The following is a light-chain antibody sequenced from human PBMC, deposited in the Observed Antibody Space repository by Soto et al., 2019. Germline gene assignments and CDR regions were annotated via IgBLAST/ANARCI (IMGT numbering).Light chain of an antibody. Sequence: EIVLTQSPGTLSLSPGERATLSCRTSQSISSSYLAWYQQKPGQAPRLLIYGASNRATGIPDRFSGSGSGTDFTLTISRLEPEDFAFYYCQHYGRSPLTLGPGTKVEIK. CDR2: GAS. V-gene: IGKV3-20*01. CDR3: QHYGRSPLT. J-gene: IGKJ3*01. CDR1: QSISSSY.